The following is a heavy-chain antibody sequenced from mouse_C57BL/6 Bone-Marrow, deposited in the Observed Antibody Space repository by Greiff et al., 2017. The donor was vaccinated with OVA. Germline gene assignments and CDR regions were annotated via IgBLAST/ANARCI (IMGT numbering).Heavy chain of an antibody. CDR1: GYTFTDYN. V-gene: IGHV1-18*01. CDR3: ARRYSYWYFDD. D-gene: IGHD1-1*01. Sequence: EVQLQQSGPELVKPGASVKIPCKASGYTFTDYNMDWVKQSHGKSLEWIGDIYPNNGGTIYNQKFKGKATLTVDKSSSTAYMELRSLTSEDTAVYYCARRYSYWYFDDWGKGTTLTVSS. CDR2: IYPNNGGT. J-gene: IGHJ1*03.